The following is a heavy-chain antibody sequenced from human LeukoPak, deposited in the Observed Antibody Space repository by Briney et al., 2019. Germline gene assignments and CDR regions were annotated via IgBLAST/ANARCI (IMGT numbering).Heavy chain of an antibody. J-gene: IGHJ4*02. CDR1: GFIFYSYA. Sequence: PGGSLRLSCAGSGFIFYSYAMHWVRQAPGRGLEYVAAITSSGSSTFYADSAKGRFTISRDNSNNTLYLQMGSLRPEDMAVYYCTRGPGYDYVWGSYRADYWGQGTLVTVSS. CDR3: TRGPGYDYVWGSYRADY. CDR2: ITSSGSST. D-gene: IGHD3-16*02. V-gene: IGHV3-64*02.